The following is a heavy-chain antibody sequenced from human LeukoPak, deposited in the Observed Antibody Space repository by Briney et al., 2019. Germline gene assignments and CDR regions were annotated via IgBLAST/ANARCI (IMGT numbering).Heavy chain of an antibody. D-gene: IGHD3-10*01. CDR1: GGSISSYY. CDR2: IYYSGST. V-gene: IGHV4-59*01. Sequence: SETLSLTCTVSGGSISSYYWSWIRQPPGKGLEWIGYIYYSGSTNYNPSLKSRVTISVDTSKNQFSLKLSSVTAADTAVYYCAMAYGSGSYLFDYWGQETLVTVSS. J-gene: IGHJ4*02. CDR3: AMAYGSGSYLFDY.